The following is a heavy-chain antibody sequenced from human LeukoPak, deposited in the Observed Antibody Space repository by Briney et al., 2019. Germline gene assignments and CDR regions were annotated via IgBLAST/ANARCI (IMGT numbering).Heavy chain of an antibody. V-gene: IGHV3-23*01. CDR2: ISGSGGST. D-gene: IGHD2-2*01. Sequence: GGSLRLSCAASGFTFSSYAMSWVRQAPGKGLEWVSAISGSGGSTYYADSVKDRFTISRDNSKNTLYLQRKSLSAEDTAVYYCAKDFLVALRHWGEGTLVTVSS. J-gene: IGHJ4*02. CDR1: GFTFSSYA. CDR3: AKDFLVALRH.